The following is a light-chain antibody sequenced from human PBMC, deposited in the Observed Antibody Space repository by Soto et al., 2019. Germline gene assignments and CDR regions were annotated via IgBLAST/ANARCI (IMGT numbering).Light chain of an antibody. CDR3: QQYGSSPWT. Sequence: EIVLTQSPGTLSLSPGERATLSCRAGQSVSSSYLAWYQQKPGQAPRLLMYGASSRATGIPDRFSGSGSGTDFTLTISRLEPEDFAVYYCQQYGSSPWTFGHGTKGEIK. CDR2: GAS. V-gene: IGKV3-20*01. J-gene: IGKJ1*01. CDR1: QSVSSSY.